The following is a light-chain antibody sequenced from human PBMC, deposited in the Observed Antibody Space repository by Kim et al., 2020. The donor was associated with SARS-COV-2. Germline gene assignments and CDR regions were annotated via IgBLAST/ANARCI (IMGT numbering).Light chain of an antibody. V-gene: IGKV4-1*01. Sequence: ATINCKSSQSVLYSSNNKNDLAWYQQKPGQPPKLLIYWASTRESGVPDRFSGSGSATDFTLTISSLQAEDVAVYYCQQYYSTPWTFGQGTKVDIK. CDR1: QSVLYSSNNKND. CDR2: WAS. J-gene: IGKJ1*01. CDR3: QQYYSTPWT.